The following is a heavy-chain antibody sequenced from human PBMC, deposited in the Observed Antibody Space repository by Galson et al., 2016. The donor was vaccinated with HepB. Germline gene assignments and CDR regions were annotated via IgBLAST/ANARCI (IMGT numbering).Heavy chain of an antibody. CDR3: ARGGSGSHPNQHYFYYYALDV. CDR1: GSTFNSYS. CDR2: ISSSSSAI. D-gene: IGHD3-10*01. J-gene: IGHJ6*04. Sequence: LRLSCAASGSTFNSYSMNWVRQAPGKGLEWVSYISSSSSAIYYADSVKGRFTISRDNAKNSLYLQMNSLGAEDTAVYYCARGGSGSHPNQHYFYYYALDVWGIGATVTVSS. V-gene: IGHV3-48*01.